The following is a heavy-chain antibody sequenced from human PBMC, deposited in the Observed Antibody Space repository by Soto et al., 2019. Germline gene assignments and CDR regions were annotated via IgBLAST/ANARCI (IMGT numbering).Heavy chain of an antibody. CDR1: GGSFTGYN. V-gene: IGHV4-34*01. D-gene: IGHD2-2*01. J-gene: IGHJ4*02. CDR2: VNHRGSA. Sequence: SETLSLTCAVYGGSFTGYNWTWIRQPPGKGLEWLGEVNHRGSANYNPSLKNRVTISVDTSMNQFFLKLSSVTAADTAVYHCARGLSNSWSQGSSDYWGRGNMVTVSS. CDR3: ARGLSNSWSQGSSDY.